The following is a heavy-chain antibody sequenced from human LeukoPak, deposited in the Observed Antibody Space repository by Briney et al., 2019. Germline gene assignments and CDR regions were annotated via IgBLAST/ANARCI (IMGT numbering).Heavy chain of an antibody. CDR1: GYTFTGYY. Sequence: GASVKVSYKASGYTFTGYYMHWVRQAPGQGLECMGWINPNSGGTNYAQKLQGRVTMTTDTSTSTAYMELRSLRSDDTAVYYCARGGYSSSWYPDYWGQGTLVTVSS. CDR3: ARGGYSSSWYPDY. CDR2: INPNSGGT. V-gene: IGHV1-2*02. D-gene: IGHD6-13*01. J-gene: IGHJ4*02.